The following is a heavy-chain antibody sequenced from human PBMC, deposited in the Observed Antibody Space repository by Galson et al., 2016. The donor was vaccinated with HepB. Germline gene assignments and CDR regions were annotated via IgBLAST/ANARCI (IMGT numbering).Heavy chain of an antibody. CDR1: GDSVSSNSAV. Sequence: CAISGDSVSSNSAVWNWIRQSPSRGLEWLGRTFYKSKWYNDYAVSVKSRITVNADTSKNQSSLHLNSVTPDDTAVYYCTRGFEYSSGWDYFVHWGQGSLVTVSS. V-gene: IGHV6-1*01. CDR3: TRGFEYSSGWDYFVH. J-gene: IGHJ4*02. D-gene: IGHD6-19*01. CDR2: TFYKSKWYN.